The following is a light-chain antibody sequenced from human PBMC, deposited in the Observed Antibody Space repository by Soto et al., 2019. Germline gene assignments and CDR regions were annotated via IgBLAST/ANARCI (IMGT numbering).Light chain of an antibody. V-gene: IGKV3-11*01. CDR1: QSVGSS. J-gene: IGKJ4*01. Sequence: EIVLTQSPATLSLSPGERATISCRASQSVGSSLAWYQQKPGQAPRLLINDSSNRAAGIPARFSGSGSGTDFTLTISSLEAEDFAVYYCQPRNDWPLTFGGGNKVEIK. CDR2: DSS. CDR3: QPRNDWPLT.